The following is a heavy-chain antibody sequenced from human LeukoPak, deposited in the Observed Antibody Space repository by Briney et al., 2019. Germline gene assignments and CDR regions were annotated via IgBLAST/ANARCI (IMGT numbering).Heavy chain of an antibody. CDR2: IKSNTDGATT. V-gene: IGHV3-15*01. CDR1: GFTFSNAW. Sequence: GGSLRLSCAASGFTFSNAWMSWVRQAPGKGLEWVGRIKSNTDGATTDYAAPVKGRFTISRDDSKNPLYLQMNSLKTEDTAVYYCTTTTVTTWDAFDIWGQGTMVTVSS. D-gene: IGHD4-17*01. CDR3: TTTTVTTWDAFDI. J-gene: IGHJ3*02.